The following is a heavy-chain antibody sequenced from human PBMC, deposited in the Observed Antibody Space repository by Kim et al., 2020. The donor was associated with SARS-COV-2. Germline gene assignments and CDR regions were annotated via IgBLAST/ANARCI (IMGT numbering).Heavy chain of an antibody. V-gene: IGHV4-34*01. CDR2: INHSGST. J-gene: IGHJ6*02. D-gene: IGHD6-13*01. CDR1: GGSFSGYY. Sequence: SETLSLTCAVYGGSFSGYYWSWIRQPPGKGLEWIGEINHSGSTNYNPSLKSRVTISVDTSKNQFSLKLSSVTAADTAVYYCAAGYSSSYYYYYGMDVWGQGTTVTVSS. CDR3: AAGYSSSYYYYYGMDV.